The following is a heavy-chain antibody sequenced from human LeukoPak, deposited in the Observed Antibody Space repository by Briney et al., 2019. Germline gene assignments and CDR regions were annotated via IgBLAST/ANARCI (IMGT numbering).Heavy chain of an antibody. D-gene: IGHD5-12*01. CDR2: ISPNSGGT. V-gene: IGHV1-2*02. CDR3: ASEYSGYDPTAFDY. CDR1: GYTFTGYY. J-gene: IGHJ4*02. Sequence: ASVKVSCKASGYTFTGYYMHWVRQAPGQGLEWMGWISPNSGGTNYAQKFQGRVTMTRDTSISTAYMELSRLRSDDTAVYYCASEYSGYDPTAFDYWGQGTLVTVSS.